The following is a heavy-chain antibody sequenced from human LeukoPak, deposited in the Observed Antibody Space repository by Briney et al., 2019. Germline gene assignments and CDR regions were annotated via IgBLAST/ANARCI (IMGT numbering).Heavy chain of an antibody. J-gene: IGHJ4*02. CDR2: ISYDGRNE. D-gene: IGHD3-22*01. V-gene: IGHV3-30*18. Sequence: PGGSLRLSCAASGVTFSNFGMHWVRQAPGKGLEWVAVISYDGRNEFYADSVKGRFTISRDNSKNTLYLQMNSLRADDTAVYYCANGQSSGTMGGYWGQGTLVTVSS. CDR1: GVTFSNFG. CDR3: ANGQSSGTMGGY.